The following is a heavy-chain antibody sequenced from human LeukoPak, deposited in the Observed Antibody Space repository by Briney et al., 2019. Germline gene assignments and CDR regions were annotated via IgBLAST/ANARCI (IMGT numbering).Heavy chain of an antibody. CDR2: IWYDGSNK. V-gene: IGHV3-33*01. CDR1: GFTFSSYG. CDR3: ARGRFRVAFDI. Sequence: PGGSLRLSCAASGFTFSSYGMHWVRQAPGKGLEWVAVIWYDGSNKYYADSVKGRFTISRDNSKNTLYLQMNSLRAEDTAVYYCARGRFRVAFDIWGQGTMVTVSS. D-gene: IGHD3-3*01. J-gene: IGHJ3*02.